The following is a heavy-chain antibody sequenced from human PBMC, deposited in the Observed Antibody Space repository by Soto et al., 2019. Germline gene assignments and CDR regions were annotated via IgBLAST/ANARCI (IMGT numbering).Heavy chain of an antibody. D-gene: IGHD6-19*01. CDR1: GFTFDDYA. J-gene: IGHJ6*02. V-gene: IGHV3-9*01. Sequence: SLRLSCVASGFTFDDYAMHWVRQPPGKGLEWVSGISWNSGVIGYADSVKARFTISRDNAKKVLYLQMNSLRVEDTALYYCAKDLAGKGDYYYYYGMDVWGQGTTVTVSS. CDR2: ISWNSGVI. CDR3: AKDLAGKGDYYYYYGMDV.